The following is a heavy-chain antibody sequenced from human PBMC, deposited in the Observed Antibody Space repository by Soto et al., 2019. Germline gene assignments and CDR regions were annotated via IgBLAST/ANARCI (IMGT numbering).Heavy chain of an antibody. CDR2: MFYNGNT. CDR1: GDSISNYY. Sequence: PSETLSLTCAVSGDSISNYYWSWIRQPPGKGLEWIGYMFYNGNTNYNPSLESRVTMSVDTSKSQFSLKLSSVTAADTAVYYCARNNYSSSSAVDYWGQGTLVTVSS. CDR3: ARNNYSSSSAVDY. J-gene: IGHJ4*02. D-gene: IGHD6-6*01. V-gene: IGHV4-59*01.